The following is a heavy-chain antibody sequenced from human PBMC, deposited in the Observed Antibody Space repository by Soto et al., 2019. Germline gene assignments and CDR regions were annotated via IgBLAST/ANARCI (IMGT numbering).Heavy chain of an antibody. Sequence: GGSLRLSCAAAGFTLSSYAMHWVRQAPGKGLEWVALISYDGSDKDYADSVKGRFTISRDNSRNTLFLQMNSLRAEDTAVYYCARDYYKYYDSSGYYRSPAYWGQGTLVTVSS. CDR3: ARDYYKYYDSSGYYRSPAY. D-gene: IGHD3-22*01. V-gene: IGHV3-30-3*01. CDR1: GFTLSSYA. J-gene: IGHJ4*02. CDR2: ISYDGSDK.